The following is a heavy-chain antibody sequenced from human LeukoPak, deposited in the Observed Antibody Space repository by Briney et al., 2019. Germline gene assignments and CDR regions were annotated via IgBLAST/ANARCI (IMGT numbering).Heavy chain of an antibody. J-gene: IGHJ4*02. CDR1: GFTFSDYA. V-gene: IGHV3-23*01. D-gene: IGHD2-2*01. CDR3: AKLGCTSTSCYVNC. CDR2: INGGSGGST. Sequence: LSGGSLRLSCTASGFTFSDYAMSWVRQAPGKGLEWVSTINGGSGGSTSYSDSVKGRFTISRDNSKNTLHLQMNSLRAEDTAIYYCAKLGCTSTSCYVNCWSQGTLVTVSS.